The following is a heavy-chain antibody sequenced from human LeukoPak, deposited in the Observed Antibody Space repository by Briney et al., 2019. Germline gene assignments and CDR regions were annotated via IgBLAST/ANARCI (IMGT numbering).Heavy chain of an antibody. Sequence: SETLSLTCAVYGGSFSGYYWSWIRQPPGKGLEWIGEINHSGSTNYNPSLKSRVTISVDTSKNQFSLKLSSVTAADTAVYYCARGPGLTSSSWYSPYYYYMDVWGKGTTVTVPS. CDR2: INHSGST. J-gene: IGHJ6*03. CDR1: GGSFSGYY. V-gene: IGHV4-34*01. D-gene: IGHD6-13*01. CDR3: ARGPGLTSSSWYSPYYYYMDV.